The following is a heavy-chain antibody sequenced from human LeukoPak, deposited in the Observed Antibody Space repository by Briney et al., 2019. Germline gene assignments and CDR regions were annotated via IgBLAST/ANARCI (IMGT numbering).Heavy chain of an antibody. V-gene: IGHV3-33*01. CDR1: GFTFSSYG. D-gene: IGHD6-19*01. J-gene: IGHJ1*01. CDR3: ARPAKRQWPDPEEYSQH. Sequence: GGSLRLSCAASGFTFSSYGMHWVRQAPGKGLEWVAVIWYDGSNKYYADSVKGRFTISRDNSKNTLYLQMNSLRAEDTAVYYCARPAKRQWPDPEEYSQHWGQGTLVTVSS. CDR2: IWYDGSNK.